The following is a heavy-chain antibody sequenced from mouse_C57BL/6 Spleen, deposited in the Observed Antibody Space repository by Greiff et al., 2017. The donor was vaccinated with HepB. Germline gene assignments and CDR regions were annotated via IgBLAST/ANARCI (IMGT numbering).Heavy chain of an antibody. CDR1: GFTFSSYA. D-gene: IGHD1-1*01. CDR2: ISDGGSYT. V-gene: IGHV5-4*01. CDR3: ARDLSNYYGSSLYYYAMDY. Sequence: EVMLVESGGGLVKPGGSLKLSCAASGFTFSSYAMSWVRQTPEKRLEWVATISDGGSYTYYPDNVKGRFTISRDNAKNNLYLQMSHLKSEDTAMYYCARDLSNYYGSSLYYYAMDYWGQGTSVTVSS. J-gene: IGHJ4*01.